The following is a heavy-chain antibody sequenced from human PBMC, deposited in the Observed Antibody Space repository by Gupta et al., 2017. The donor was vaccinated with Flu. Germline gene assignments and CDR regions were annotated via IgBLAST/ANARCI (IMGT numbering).Heavy chain of an antibody. Sequence: PGKRLEWVGRIKSKTDGGTTDYAAPVKGRFTISRDDSKNTLYLQMNSLKTEDTGVYYCVTVPQQLLATRRSEYWGQGTLVTVSS. CDR2: IKSKTDGGTT. J-gene: IGHJ4*02. V-gene: IGHV3-15*01. CDR3: VTVPQQLLATRRSEY. D-gene: IGHD5-18*01.